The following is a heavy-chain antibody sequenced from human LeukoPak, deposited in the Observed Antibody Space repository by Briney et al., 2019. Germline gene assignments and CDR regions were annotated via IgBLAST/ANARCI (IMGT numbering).Heavy chain of an antibody. Sequence: SGPTLLKPTETVTLTCTFSGFSLTTRGVGVAWRRQSPGKALEWVAVIYWDDDKRYSPSLKNRLTISKDIPKNQVVLTMTNMDPEDTATYYCTHRAGVSGNFDWFGLDVWGQGMTVTVSS. J-gene: IGHJ6*02. D-gene: IGHD3-9*01. CDR1: GFSLTTRGVG. CDR2: IYWDDDK. V-gene: IGHV2-5*02. CDR3: THRAGVSGNFDWFGLDV.